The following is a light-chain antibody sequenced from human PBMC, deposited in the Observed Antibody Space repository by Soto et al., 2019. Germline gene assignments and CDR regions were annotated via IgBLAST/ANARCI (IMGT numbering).Light chain of an antibody. J-gene: IGKJ1*01. CDR3: QQANIFPWT. Sequence: DIQMTQSPSSVSASVGDRVTITCRASQGISSWLVWYQQKQGKAPKLLIYAASSLQSGVPSRFSGSGSGIDFTLTISSLQPDDFATYYCQQANIFPWTFGQGTKVDIK. V-gene: IGKV1-12*01. CDR2: AAS. CDR1: QGISSW.